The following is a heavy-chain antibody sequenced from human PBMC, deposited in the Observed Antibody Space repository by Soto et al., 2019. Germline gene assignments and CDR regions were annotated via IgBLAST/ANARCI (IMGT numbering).Heavy chain of an antibody. J-gene: IGHJ3*01. CDR1: GFTLSMSA. CDR2: ISDSGDGT. V-gene: IGHV3-23*01. Sequence: GGSLRLSCASSGFTLSMSAMNWVRQAPGKGLEWVSNISDSGDGTYYADSVKGRFTISRDRSKNTVYLQMDSLRAEDTAVYYCAKGRNIIVTASDAFDVWGRGTMVTVSS. D-gene: IGHD3-16*02. CDR3: AKGRNIIVTASDAFDV.